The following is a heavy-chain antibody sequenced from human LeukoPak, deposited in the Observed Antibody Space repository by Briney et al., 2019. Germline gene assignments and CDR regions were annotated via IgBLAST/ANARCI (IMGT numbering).Heavy chain of an antibody. V-gene: IGHV3-23*01. J-gene: IGHJ4*02. CDR2: ISGTSGTI. D-gene: IGHD2-21*02. Sequence: GGPLRLSCAASGFTFSNYAMSWVRQAPGKGLEWVSGISGTSGTINYAAPVKGRFTISRDNSKNTLYLQMNSLRVDDMAVYYCAKRLGDPRAFDYWGQGTLVTVSS. CDR3: AKRLGDPRAFDY. CDR1: GFTFSNYA.